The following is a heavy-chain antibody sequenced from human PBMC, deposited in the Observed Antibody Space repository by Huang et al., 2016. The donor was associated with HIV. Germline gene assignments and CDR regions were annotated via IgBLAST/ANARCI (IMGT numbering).Heavy chain of an antibody. Sequence: QVQLVQSGAEVKKPGSSVKVSCKASGGTFSSYAFSWVRQAPGQGLEWMGGIIPIFSTAKYAQKFQGRVTITADESTSTAYMERSSLRSEDTAVYYCARARGYYDSSVSYYFDYWGQGTLVTVSS. CDR2: IIPIFSTA. CDR3: ARARGYYDSSVSYYFDY. V-gene: IGHV1-69*13. D-gene: IGHD3-22*01. CDR1: GGTFSSYA. J-gene: IGHJ4*02.